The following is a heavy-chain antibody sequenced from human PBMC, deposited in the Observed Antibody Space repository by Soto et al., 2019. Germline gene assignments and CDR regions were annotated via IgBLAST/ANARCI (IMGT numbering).Heavy chain of an antibody. CDR1: GGSISSSSYY. V-gene: IGHV4-39*01. CDR3: ARHWYYDFWSGTYWFDP. Sequence: SETLSLTCTVSGGSISSSSYYWGWIRQPPGKGLEWIGSIYYSGSTYYNPSLKSRVTISVDTSKNQFSLKLSSVTAADTAVYYCARHWYYDFWSGTYWFDPWGQGTLVTVSS. D-gene: IGHD3-3*01. CDR2: IYYSGST. J-gene: IGHJ5*02.